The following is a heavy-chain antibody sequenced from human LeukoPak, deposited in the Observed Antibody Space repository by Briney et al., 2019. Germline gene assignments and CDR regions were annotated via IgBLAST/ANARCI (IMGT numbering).Heavy chain of an antibody. D-gene: IGHD3-10*01. CDR2: IYYSGST. J-gene: IGHJ4*02. CDR1: GGSISSYC. CDR3: ARDLGSLDY. V-gene: IGHV4-59*08. Sequence: SETLSLTCTVSGGSISSYCWSWIRQPPGKGLEWIGYIYYSGSTNYNPSLKSRVTISLDTSKNQFSLKLSSVIAADTAVYFCARDLGSLDYWGQGILVTVSS.